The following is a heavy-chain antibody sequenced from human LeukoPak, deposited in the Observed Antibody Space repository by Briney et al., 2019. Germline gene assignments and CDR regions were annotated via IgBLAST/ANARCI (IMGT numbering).Heavy chain of an antibody. J-gene: IGHJ5*02. CDR3: ARDQAYDSSSENWFDT. Sequence: KPGGSLRLSCAASGFTFSSYSMNWVRQAPGKGLEWVSSISSSSSYIYYADSVKGRFTISRDNAKNSLYLQMNSLRAEDTAVYYCARDQAYDSSSENWFDTWGQGTLVTVSS. V-gene: IGHV3-21*01. CDR1: GFTFSSYS. CDR2: ISSSSSYI. D-gene: IGHD6-13*01.